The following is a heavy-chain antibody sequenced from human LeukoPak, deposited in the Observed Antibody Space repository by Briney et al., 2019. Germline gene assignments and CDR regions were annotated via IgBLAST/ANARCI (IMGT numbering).Heavy chain of an antibody. CDR3: ARGLFPDPTPDY. V-gene: IGHV3-21*01. J-gene: IGHJ4*02. CDR1: GFTFSSYE. Sequence: PGGSLRLSCAASGFTFSSYEMNWVRQAPGKGLEWVSSISSSSSYIYYADSVKGRFTISRDNAKNSLYLQMNSLRAEDTAVYYCARGLFPDPTPDYWGQGTLVTVSS. CDR2: ISSSSSYI.